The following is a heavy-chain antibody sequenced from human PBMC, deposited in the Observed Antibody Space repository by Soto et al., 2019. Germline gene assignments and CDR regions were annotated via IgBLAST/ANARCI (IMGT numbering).Heavy chain of an antibody. CDR3: AGDLGKGGGSAGFDY. J-gene: IGHJ4*02. CDR1: GYTFTVYY. CDR2: INPKRCGS. V-gene: IGHV1-2*02. D-gene: IGHD1-26*01. Sequence: ASVKVSCKASGYTFTVYYIHWVRPATGQGLEWIGWINPKRCGSMYPQKFQGRVTMTWDTSISTAYMALTRLRSDAKAVYYCAGDLGKGGGSAGFDYWGQGTLVTVSS.